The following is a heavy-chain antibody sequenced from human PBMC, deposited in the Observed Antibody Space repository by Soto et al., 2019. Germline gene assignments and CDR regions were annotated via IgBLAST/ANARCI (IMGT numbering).Heavy chain of an antibody. D-gene: IGHD2-8*01. CDR1: GGSIRTSLYY. CDR2: IYYSGST. CDR3: ARHEGNGNVWPLDY. Sequence: PSETLSLTCGLSGGSIRTSLYYWGWIRQPPGKGLEWIGDIYYSGSTYFNPSLKSRVSISVDTSKNQFSLRLTSVTAEDTAVYYCARHEGNGNVWPLDYWGQGILVTVSS. J-gene: IGHJ4*02. V-gene: IGHV4-39*01.